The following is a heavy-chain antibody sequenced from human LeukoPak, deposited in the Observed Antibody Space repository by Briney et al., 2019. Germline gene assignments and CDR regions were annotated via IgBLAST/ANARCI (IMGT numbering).Heavy chain of an antibody. CDR2: IYWNDDK. CDR1: GFSLSTSGVG. J-gene: IGHJ4*02. V-gene: IGHV2-5*01. Sequence: SGPTLVKPTQTLTLTCTFSGFSLSTSGVGVGWIRQPPGKALEWLALIYWNDDKRYSPSLKSRLTITKDTSKNQVVLTMTNMDPVDTATYYCARLDYLWGNYRLYYFDYWGQGTLVTVSS. CDR3: ARLDYLWGNYRLYYFDY. D-gene: IGHD3-16*02.